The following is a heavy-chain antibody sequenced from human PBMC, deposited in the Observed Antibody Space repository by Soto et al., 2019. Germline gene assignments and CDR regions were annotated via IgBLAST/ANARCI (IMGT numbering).Heavy chain of an antibody. J-gene: IGHJ4*02. D-gene: IGHD6-13*01. V-gene: IGHV1-46*04. CDR1: GYTFTTYY. CDR2: LNPNGGFT. CDR3: AKRPRWAISATDHFDS. Sequence: GASVKVSCKASGYTFTTYYMQWVRQAPGQGLEWMGILNPNGGFTYYADSVKGRFTISRDTSENTLPLQMNSLRVEDSAVYYCAKRPRWAISATDHFDSWGQGTLVTVSS.